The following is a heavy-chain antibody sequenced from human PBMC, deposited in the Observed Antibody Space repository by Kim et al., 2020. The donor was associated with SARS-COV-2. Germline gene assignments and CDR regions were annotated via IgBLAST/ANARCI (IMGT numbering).Heavy chain of an antibody. V-gene: IGHV4-39*06. CDR1: GGSISSSSYY. Sequence: SETLSLTCTVSGGSISSSSYYWGWIRQPPGQGLVWIGSIYYSGSTYYNPSLKSRVTISVDTSKNQFPLKLSSVTAADTAVYYCASTFPLIAAAGHYWGQGTLVTVSS. D-gene: IGHD6-13*01. J-gene: IGHJ4*02. CDR2: IYYSGST. CDR3: ASTFPLIAAAGHY.